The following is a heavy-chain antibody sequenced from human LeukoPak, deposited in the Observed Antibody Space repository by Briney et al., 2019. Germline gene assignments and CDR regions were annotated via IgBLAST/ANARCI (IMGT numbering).Heavy chain of an antibody. CDR3: AREWGRIAVAGGPGY. D-gene: IGHD6-19*01. V-gene: IGHV3-9*01. CDR2: ISWNSGSI. CDR1: GFTFDDYA. Sequence: PGGSLRLSCAASGFTFDDYAMHWVRQAPGKGLEWVSGISWNSGSIGYADSVKGRFTISRDNSKNTLYLQMDSLRDEDTAVYYCAREWGRIAVAGGPGYWGQGTRVTVSS. J-gene: IGHJ4*02.